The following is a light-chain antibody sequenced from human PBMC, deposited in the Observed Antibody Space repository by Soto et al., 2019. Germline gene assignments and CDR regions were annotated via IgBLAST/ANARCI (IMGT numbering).Light chain of an antibody. Sequence: QSALTQPASVSGSPGQSIPISCTGTSIDVGGYNYVSWYQQHPGKAPKLMIYDVSNRPSGVSNRFSGSKSGNTASLTISGLQAEDEADYYCSSYTSSSTLVFGTGTKVTVL. CDR1: SIDVGGYNY. V-gene: IGLV2-14*01. J-gene: IGLJ1*01. CDR2: DVS. CDR3: SSYTSSSTLV.